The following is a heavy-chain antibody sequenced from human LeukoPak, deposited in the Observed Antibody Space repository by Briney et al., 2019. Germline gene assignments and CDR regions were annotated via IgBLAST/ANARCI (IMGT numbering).Heavy chain of an antibody. CDR3: ARQYSSSWYGYFDY. Sequence: PGGSLRLSCAASGFTFSSYSMNWVRLAPGKGLEWVSSISSSSSYIYYADSVKGRFTISRDNAKNSLYLQMNSLRAEDTAVYYCARQYSSSWYGYFDYWGQGTLVTVSS. CDR2: ISSSSSYI. D-gene: IGHD6-13*01. J-gene: IGHJ4*02. CDR1: GFTFSSYS. V-gene: IGHV3-21*01.